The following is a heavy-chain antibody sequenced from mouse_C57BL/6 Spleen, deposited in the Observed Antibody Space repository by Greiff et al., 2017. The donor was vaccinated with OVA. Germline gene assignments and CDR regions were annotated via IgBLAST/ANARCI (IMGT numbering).Heavy chain of an antibody. J-gene: IGHJ1*03. CDR1: GFSFNTYA. Sequence: EVKLLESGGGLVQPKGSLKLSCAASGFSFNTYAMNWVRQAPGKGLEWVARIRSKSNNYATYYADSVKDRFTISRDDSESMLYLQMNNLKAEDTAMYYCVRSDYDEYFDVWGTGTTVTVSS. CDR3: VRSDYDEYFDV. V-gene: IGHV10-1*01. CDR2: IRSKSNNYAT. D-gene: IGHD2-4*01.